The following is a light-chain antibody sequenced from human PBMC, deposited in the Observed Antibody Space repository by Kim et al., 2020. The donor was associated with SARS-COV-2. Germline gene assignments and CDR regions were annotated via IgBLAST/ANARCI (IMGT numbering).Light chain of an antibody. CDR1: SLRSYY. CDR3: DSRDIIGNHLV. CDR2: GRI. V-gene: IGLV3-19*01. J-gene: IGLJ3*02. Sequence: SSELTQDPAVSVALGKTVSITCQGDSLRSYYARWYQKKPGQAPGLVIYGRINRPSGIPNLISVSSSGNTASLTITVDPTEDEADYYCDSRDIIGNHLVFGGGTQLTVL.